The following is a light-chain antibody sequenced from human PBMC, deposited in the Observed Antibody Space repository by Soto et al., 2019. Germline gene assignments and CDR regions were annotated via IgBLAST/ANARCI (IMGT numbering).Light chain of an antibody. CDR3: QQSFTTPWT. J-gene: IGKJ1*01. CDR1: QTINNY. CDR2: LTS. V-gene: IGKV1-39*01. Sequence: QMAPSPSSPSASVGDRGTLTFRASQTINNYLNWFQQKTGRAPKLLIYLTSTLESGVPSRFSGSGSGTDFTLTISSLQTEDFATYHCQQSFTTPWTFGQGTKVDIK.